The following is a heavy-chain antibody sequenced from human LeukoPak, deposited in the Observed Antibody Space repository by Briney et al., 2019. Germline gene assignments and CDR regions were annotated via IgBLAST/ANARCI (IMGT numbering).Heavy chain of an antibody. CDR1: GFIFSNYW. V-gene: IGHV3-7*01. Sequence: PGGSLRLSCAASGFIFSNYWMSWVRQAPGKGLEWVANIKQDGSEKSYVGSVTGRFTISRDNAKNSLYLQMNSLRAEDTAVYYCAREISSWYRTEGRFDPWGQGTLVTVSS. D-gene: IGHD6-13*01. CDR3: AREISSWYRTEGRFDP. CDR2: IKQDGSEK. J-gene: IGHJ5*02.